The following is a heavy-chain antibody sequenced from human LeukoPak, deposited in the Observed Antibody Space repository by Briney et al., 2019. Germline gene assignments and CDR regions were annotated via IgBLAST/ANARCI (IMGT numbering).Heavy chain of an antibody. V-gene: IGHV3-7*01. CDR2: IKQDGSEK. CDR3: ASEYPLSVDLYYYYGMDV. Sequence: GGSLRLSWAASGFTFSSYWMSWVRQAPGKGLEWVANIKQDGSEKYYVDSVKGRFTISRDNAKNSLYLQMNSLRAEDTAVYYCASEYPLSVDLYYYYGMDVWGQGTTVTVSS. D-gene: IGHD2-2*02. CDR1: GFTFSSYW. J-gene: IGHJ6*02.